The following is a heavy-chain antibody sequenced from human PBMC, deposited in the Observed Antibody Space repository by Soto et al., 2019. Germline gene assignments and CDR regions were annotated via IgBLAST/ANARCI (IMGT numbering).Heavy chain of an antibody. CDR2: IYYSGST. V-gene: IGHV4-31*03. CDR3: ARAPDSPYGELHWYFDL. Sequence: QVQLQESGPGLVKPSRTLSLTCTVSGGSISSGGYYWSWIRQHPGKGLEWIGYIYYSGSTYYNPSLKSRVTISVDTSKNQFSLKLSSVTAADTAVYYCARAPDSPYGELHWYFDLWGRGTLVTVSS. D-gene: IGHD4-17*01. J-gene: IGHJ2*01. CDR1: GGSISSGGYY.